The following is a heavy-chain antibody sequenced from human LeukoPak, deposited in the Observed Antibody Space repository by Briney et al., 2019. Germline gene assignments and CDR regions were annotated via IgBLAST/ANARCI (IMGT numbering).Heavy chain of an antibody. J-gene: IGHJ4*02. Sequence: PSETLSLTCTVSGGSISSSSYYWGWIRQPPGKGLEWIGSIYYSGSTYYNPSLKSRVTISVDTSKNQFSLKLSSVTAADTAVYYCARESPWDGYNPRGFFDNWGPGTLVTVAS. D-gene: IGHD5-24*01. V-gene: IGHV4-39*07. CDR2: IYYSGST. CDR3: ARESPWDGYNPRGFFDN. CDR1: GGSISSSSYY.